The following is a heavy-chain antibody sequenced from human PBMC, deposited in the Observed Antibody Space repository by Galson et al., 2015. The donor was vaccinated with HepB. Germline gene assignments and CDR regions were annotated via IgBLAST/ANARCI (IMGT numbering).Heavy chain of an antibody. Sequence: SETLSLTCTSPDASVSTSHYYWGWIRQAPGMGLEWIGSMYYSGSTYYNPSLKSRVTMSVDTSKNQFSLKLSSVTAADTAVYFCARHFRGTVVRASALRSWGQGIPVTVSS. CDR3: ARHFRGTVVRASALRS. J-gene: IGHJ5*02. CDR2: MYYSGST. CDR1: DASVSTSHYY. V-gene: IGHV4-39*01. D-gene: IGHD1-26*01.